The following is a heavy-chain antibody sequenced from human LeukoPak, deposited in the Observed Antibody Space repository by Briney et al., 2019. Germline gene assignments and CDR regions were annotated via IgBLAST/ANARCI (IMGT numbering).Heavy chain of an antibody. V-gene: IGHV1-69*05. J-gene: IGHJ4*02. CDR2: IMPIFGTA. D-gene: IGHD5-18*01. Sequence: GASVKVSCKASGGTFSSYAISWVRQAPGQGLEWMGGIMPIFGTANYAQKFQGRVTITTDESTSTAYMELRSLRSEDTAAYYCTSGIQLWAAFDYWGQRTLVTVSS. CDR1: GGTFSSYA. CDR3: TSGIQLWAAFDY.